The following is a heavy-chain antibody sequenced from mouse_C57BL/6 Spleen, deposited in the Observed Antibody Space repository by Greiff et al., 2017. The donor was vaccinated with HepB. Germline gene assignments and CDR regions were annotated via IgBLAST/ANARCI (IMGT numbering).Heavy chain of an antibody. D-gene: IGHD2-5*01. CDR3: ARRDYSNYDY. CDR2: IDPSDSYT. CDR1: GYTFTSYW. V-gene: IGHV1-50*01. J-gene: IGHJ2*01. Sequence: VQLQQPGAELVKPGASVKLSCKASGYTFTSYWMQWVKQRPGQGLEWIGEIDPSDSYTNYNQKFKGKATLTVDTSSSTAYMQLSSLTSEDSAVYYCARRDYSNYDYWGQGTTLTVSS.